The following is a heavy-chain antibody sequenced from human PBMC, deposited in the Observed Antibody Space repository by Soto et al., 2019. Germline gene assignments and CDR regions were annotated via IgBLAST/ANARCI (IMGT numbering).Heavy chain of an antibody. Sequence: GGSLRLSCAASGFIFNSYEMNWVRQAPGKGLEWVSYISDRGSTIYYADSVKGRFTISRDNAKNSLYLQMNSLRAEDTAVYYCARSNSFRYWGEGTMVTVST. V-gene: IGHV3-48*03. CDR3: ARSNSFRY. J-gene: IGHJ4*02. CDR2: ISDRGSTI. CDR1: GFIFNSYE.